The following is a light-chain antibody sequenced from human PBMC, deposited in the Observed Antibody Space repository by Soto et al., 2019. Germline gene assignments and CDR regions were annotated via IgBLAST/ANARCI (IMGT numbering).Light chain of an antibody. V-gene: IGKV3-15*01. CDR3: HQYNNWPLT. CDR1: QNIRNN. CDR2: DTS. Sequence: EIVMTQSPANLSVSPGESATLSCRSSQNIRNNLAWYQQKPGQAPRLLFSDTSTRATTVPARFNGSGSGTEVSLAISNLQSEEVAVYDGHQYNNWPLTFGGGTKVDIK. J-gene: IGKJ4*01.